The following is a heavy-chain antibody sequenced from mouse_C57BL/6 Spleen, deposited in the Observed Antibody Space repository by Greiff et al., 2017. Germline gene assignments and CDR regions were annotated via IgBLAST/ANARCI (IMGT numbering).Heavy chain of an antibody. V-gene: IGHV6-3*01. D-gene: IGHD2-12*01. CDR1: GFTFSNYW. Sequence: EVKLMESGGGLVQPGGSMKLSCVASGFTFSNYWMNWVRQSPEKGLEWVAQIRLKSDNYATHYAESVKGRFTISRDDSKSSVYLQMNNLRAEDTGIYYCTGELRNWYFDVWGTGTTVTVSS. CDR3: TGELRNWYFDV. J-gene: IGHJ1*03. CDR2: IRLKSDNYAT.